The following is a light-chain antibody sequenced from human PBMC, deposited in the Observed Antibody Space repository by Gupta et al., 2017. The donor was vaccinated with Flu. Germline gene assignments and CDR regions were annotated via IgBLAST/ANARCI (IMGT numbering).Light chain of an antibody. J-gene: IGLJ3*02. CDR3: QLWDATTDLRV. CDR1: DIGRNN. CDR2: DDR. Sequence: SYVLTQPPSASVAPGQTARITCGRDDIGRNNVHWYQLKPGQAPMLVVYDDRGRPSGIPERFSGSNFENTATLTIDRVEAGDEADYYCQLWDATTDLRVFGGGTKLTVL. V-gene: IGLV3-21*02.